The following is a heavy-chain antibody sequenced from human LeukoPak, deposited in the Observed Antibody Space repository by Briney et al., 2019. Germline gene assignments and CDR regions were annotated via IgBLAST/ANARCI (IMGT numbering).Heavy chain of an antibody. J-gene: IGHJ4*02. Sequence: PGGSLRLSCAASGFTFSSYAMSWVRQAPGKGLEWVSAISGSAGSTYYADSVKGRFTISRDNSKNTLYLQMNSLRAEDTAVYYCAKARYASSGYYYGYWGQGTLVTVSS. CDR2: ISGSAGST. CDR1: GFTFSSYA. D-gene: IGHD3-22*01. V-gene: IGHV3-23*01. CDR3: AKARYASSGYYYGY.